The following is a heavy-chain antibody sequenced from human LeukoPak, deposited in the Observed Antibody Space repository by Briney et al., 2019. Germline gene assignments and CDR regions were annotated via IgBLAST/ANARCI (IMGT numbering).Heavy chain of an antibody. CDR2: ISWNSGSI. Sequence: GGSLRLSCAASGFTFDDYAMHWVRQAPGKGLEWVSGISWNSGSIGYADSVKGRFTISRDNAKNSLYLQMNSLRAEDTAVYHCAGRLRWAPGVDYWGQGTLVTVSS. CDR3: AGRLRWAPGVDY. V-gene: IGHV3-9*01. CDR1: GFTFDDYA. J-gene: IGHJ4*02. D-gene: IGHD4-23*01.